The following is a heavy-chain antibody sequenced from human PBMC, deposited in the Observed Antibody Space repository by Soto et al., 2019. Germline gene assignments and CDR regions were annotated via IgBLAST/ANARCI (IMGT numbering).Heavy chain of an antibody. Sequence: SETLSLTCTVSGGSVSSGSYYWSWIRQPPGKGLEWIGYIYYSGSTNYNPSLKSRVTISVDTSKNQFSLKLSSVTAADTAVYYCARDREMVRGKTHYYYYGMDVWGQGTTVTVSS. CDR3: ARDREMVRGKTHYYYYGMDV. CDR2: IYYSGST. D-gene: IGHD3-10*01. J-gene: IGHJ6*02. CDR1: GGSVSSGSYY. V-gene: IGHV4-61*01.